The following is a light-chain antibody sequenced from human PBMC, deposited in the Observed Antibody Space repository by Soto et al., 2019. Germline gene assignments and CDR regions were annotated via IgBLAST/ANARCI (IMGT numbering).Light chain of an antibody. CDR1: SSNIGAGYD. J-gene: IGLJ1*01. V-gene: IGLV1-40*01. Sequence: QSVLTQPPSVSGAPGQRVTISCTGSSSNIGAGYDVHWYQQLPGTAPKLLIYGNNNRPSGVPDRFSGSKSGTSASLAITGLLPEDEADYYCQSHDTSLSGSSVFGTGTKVNVL. CDR2: GNN. CDR3: QSHDTSLSGSSV.